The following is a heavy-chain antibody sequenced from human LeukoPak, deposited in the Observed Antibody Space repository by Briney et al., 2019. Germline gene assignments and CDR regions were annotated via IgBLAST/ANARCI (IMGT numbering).Heavy chain of an antibody. CDR2: INWNGGST. CDR3: ARLNWGTYYFDY. J-gene: IGHJ4*02. Sequence: GGSLRLSCAASGFTFSSYWMSWVRQAPGKGLEWVSGINWNGGSTGYADSVKGRFTISRDNAKNSLYLQMNSLRAEDTALYYCARLNWGTYYFDYWGQGTPVTVSS. CDR1: GFTFSSYW. D-gene: IGHD7-27*01. V-gene: IGHV3-20*04.